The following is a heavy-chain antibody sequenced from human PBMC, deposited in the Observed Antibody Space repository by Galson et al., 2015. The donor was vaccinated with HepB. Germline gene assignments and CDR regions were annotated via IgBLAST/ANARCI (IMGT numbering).Heavy chain of an antibody. CDR3: ARDTGFGEFDAFDI. CDR2: IWYDGSNK. J-gene: IGHJ3*02. Sequence: SLRLSCAASGFTFSSYGMHWVRQAPGKGLEWVAVIWYDGSNKYYADSVKGRFTISRDNSKNTLYLQMNSLRAEDTAVYYCARDTGFGEFDAFDIWGQGTMVTVSS. D-gene: IGHD3-10*01. CDR1: GFTFSSYG. V-gene: IGHV3-33*08.